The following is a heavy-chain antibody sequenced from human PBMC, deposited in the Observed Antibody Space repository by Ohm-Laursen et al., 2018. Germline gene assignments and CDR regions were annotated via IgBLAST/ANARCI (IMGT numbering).Heavy chain of an antibody. D-gene: IGHD1-26*01. CDR1: GFTFSSYW. Sequence: SLRLSCAASGFTFSSYWMTWVRQAPGKELEWVANIKEDGSQKNYVDSVKGRFTISRDNANNFLYLQMNSLRAEDTAVYYCAKGEDPFDYWGQGTLVTVSS. CDR2: IKEDGSQK. V-gene: IGHV3-7*03. J-gene: IGHJ4*02. CDR3: AKGEDPFDY.